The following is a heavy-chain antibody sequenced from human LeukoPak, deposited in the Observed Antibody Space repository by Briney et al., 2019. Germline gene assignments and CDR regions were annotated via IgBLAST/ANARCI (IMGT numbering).Heavy chain of an antibody. CDR3: ARTCPYYYDSSGYPDY. CDR2: IDWDDDK. V-gene: IGHV2-70*11. J-gene: IGHJ4*02. CDR1: GFSLSTRGMC. Sequence: SGPALVKPTQTLTLTCTFSGFSLSTRGMCVSWIRQPPVKALEWLARIDWDDDKYYSTSLKTRLTISKDTSKNQVVLTMTNMDPVDTATYYCARTCPYYYDSSGYPDYWGQGTLVTVSS. D-gene: IGHD3-22*01.